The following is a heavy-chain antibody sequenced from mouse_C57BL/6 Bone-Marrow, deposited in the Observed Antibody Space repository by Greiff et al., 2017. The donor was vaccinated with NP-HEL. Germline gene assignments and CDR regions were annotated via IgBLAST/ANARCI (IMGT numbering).Heavy chain of an antibody. Sequence: VQLQQSGAELVRPGASVKLSCKASGYTFTDYYINWVKQRPGQGLEWIGWIYPRDGSTKYNEKFKGKATLTVDTSSSTAYMELHSLTSEDSAVYFCARPLYDGYWYFDVWGTGTTVTVSS. CDR3: ARPLYDGYWYFDV. CDR1: GYTFTDYY. D-gene: IGHD2-3*01. V-gene: IGHV1-85*01. J-gene: IGHJ1*03. CDR2: IYPRDGST.